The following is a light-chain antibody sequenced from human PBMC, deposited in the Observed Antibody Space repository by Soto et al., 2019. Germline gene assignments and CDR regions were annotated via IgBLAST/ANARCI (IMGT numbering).Light chain of an antibody. Sequence: EIVLTQSPGTLSLSPGQRATLSCRASQTVNSIYLAWYQQKSGQAPRLLIYGASSRATGIPDRFSGSGSGTDFTLTISSLQPDDFATYYCQQYNRYYTFGQGTKLEIK. V-gene: IGKV3-20*01. CDR1: QTVNSIY. J-gene: IGKJ2*01. CDR3: QQYNRYYT. CDR2: GAS.